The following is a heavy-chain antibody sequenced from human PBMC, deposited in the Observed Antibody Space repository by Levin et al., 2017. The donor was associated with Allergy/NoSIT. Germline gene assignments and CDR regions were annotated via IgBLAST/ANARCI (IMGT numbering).Heavy chain of an antibody. CDR1: GFTFSSYT. D-gene: IGHD6-19*01. V-gene: IGHV3-21*01. CDR2: ISSSSSYI. CDR3: AMGVAGRKSFDY. J-gene: IGHJ4*02. Sequence: GESLKISCAASGFTFSSYTMSWVRQAPGKGLEWVSCISSSSSYIYYADSVKGRFTISRDNAKNSLYLQMNSLRAEDTAVYYCAMGVAGRKSFDYWGQGTLVTVSS.